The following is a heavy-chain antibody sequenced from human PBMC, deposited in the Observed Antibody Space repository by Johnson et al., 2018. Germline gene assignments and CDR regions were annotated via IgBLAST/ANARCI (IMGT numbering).Heavy chain of an antibody. CDR1: GFTFSSYA. Sequence: VQLVESGGGLVQPGGSLRLSCAASGFTFSSYAMSWVRQAPGKGLEWVSAISGSGGSTYYADSVKGRFTISRDNSKNTLDLQMNSLRAEDTAVYYCAKSYSNYDYYYYYMDVWGKGTTVTVSS. J-gene: IGHJ6*03. CDR2: ISGSGGST. CDR3: AKSYSNYDYYYYYMDV. V-gene: IGHV3-23*04. D-gene: IGHD4-11*01.